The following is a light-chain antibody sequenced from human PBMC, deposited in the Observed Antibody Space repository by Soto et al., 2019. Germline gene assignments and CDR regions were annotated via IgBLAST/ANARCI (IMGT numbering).Light chain of an antibody. J-gene: IGLJ2*01. V-gene: IGLV2-14*03. CDR3: SSYRSGSTVL. CDR1: SSDIGGYNY. Sequence: QSALTQPASVSGSPGQSITISCTGTSSDIGGYNYVSWFQQHPGKAPKLMIYDVSHRPSGVSDRFSGSKSDNTASLTISGLQAEDEADYYCSSYRSGSTVLFGGGTQLTVL. CDR2: DVS.